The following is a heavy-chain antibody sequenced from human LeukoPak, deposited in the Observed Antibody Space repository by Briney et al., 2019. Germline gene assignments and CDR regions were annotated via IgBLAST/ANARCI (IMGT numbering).Heavy chain of an antibody. CDR3: AKGYHDSSNYYAPFDY. V-gene: IGHV3-23*01. J-gene: IGHJ4*02. Sequence: PGGSLRLSCAASGFTFSSYAMSLVRQAPGKGLEWVSAMSGSGGSTHYADSVKGRFTISRDNSKNTLYLQMNSLRAEDTAVFYCAKGYHDSSNYYAPFDYWGQGTLVTVSS. CDR1: GFTFSSYA. D-gene: IGHD3-22*01. CDR2: MSGSGGST.